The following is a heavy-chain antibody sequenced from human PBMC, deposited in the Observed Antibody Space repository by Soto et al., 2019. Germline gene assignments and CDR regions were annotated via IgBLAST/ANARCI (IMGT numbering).Heavy chain of an antibody. CDR1: GGPVNSGSYY. Sequence: SETLSLTCTVSGGPVNSGSYYWSWIRQSPGTGLEWIGYIFYTGSTYYNPSLRSRLAISVDTSKNQFSLKLSSVTAADAAVYYCAREPLKWYGMDVWGQGTTVTVSS. V-gene: IGHV4-30-4*01. CDR2: IFYTGST. D-gene: IGHD1-26*01. CDR3: AREPLKWYGMDV. J-gene: IGHJ6*02.